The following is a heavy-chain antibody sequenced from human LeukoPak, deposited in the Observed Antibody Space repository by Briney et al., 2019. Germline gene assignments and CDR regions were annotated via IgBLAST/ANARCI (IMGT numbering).Heavy chain of an antibody. J-gene: IGHJ5*02. Sequence: SETLSLTCAVYGGSFSGYYWSWIRQPPGKGLEWIGEINHSGSTNYNPSLKSRVIISVDTSKNQFSLKLSSVTAADTAVYYCARETRTNYYGSGSYVSLFDPWGQGTLVTVSS. D-gene: IGHD3-10*01. CDR2: INHSGST. CDR1: GGSFSGYY. CDR3: ARETRTNYYGSGSYVSLFDP. V-gene: IGHV4-34*01.